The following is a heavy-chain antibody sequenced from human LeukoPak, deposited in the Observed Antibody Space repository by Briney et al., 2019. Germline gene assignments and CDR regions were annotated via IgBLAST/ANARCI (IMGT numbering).Heavy chain of an antibody. V-gene: IGHV3-23*01. D-gene: IGHD3-22*01. CDR3: AKGSSGYFFDL. CDR2: ISGSGGST. J-gene: IGHJ4*02. CDR1: GFTLSNYG. Sequence: PGGSLRLSCAVSGFTLSNYGMSWVRQAPGKGLEWVAGISGSGGSTNYADSVKGRFTISRDNLKNTLYLQMNSLRAEDTALYYWAKGSSGYFFDLWGQGTLVTVSS.